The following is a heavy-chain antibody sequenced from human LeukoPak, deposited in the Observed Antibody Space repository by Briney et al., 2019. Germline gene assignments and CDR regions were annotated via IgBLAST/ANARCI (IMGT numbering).Heavy chain of an antibody. D-gene: IGHD5-18*01. CDR1: GFTFSSYD. J-gene: IGHJ4*02. V-gene: IGHV3-30*04. CDR3: AKGGAARFDY. CDR2: ISYAGNNK. Sequence: GGSLRLSCAASGFTFSSYDIHWVRRAPGKGLEWVAMISYAGNNKYYADSVKGRFTISRDNSKNTLYLQMNSLRAEDTAVYYCAKGGAARFDYWGQGTLVTVSS.